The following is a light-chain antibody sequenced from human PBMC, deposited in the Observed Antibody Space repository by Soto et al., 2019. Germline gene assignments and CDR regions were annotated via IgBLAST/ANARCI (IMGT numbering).Light chain of an antibody. Sequence: QSVLTQPPSASGSPGQSVTISCTGTSSDVGGYNYVSWYQHHPGKAPKLIIYEVDERPSGVPDRFSGSKSGNTASLTVSGLQAEDEADYYCSSYVGSNNFPYVFGTGTSSPS. J-gene: IGLJ1*01. CDR1: SSDVGGYNY. CDR3: SSYVGSNNFPYV. V-gene: IGLV2-8*01. CDR2: EVD.